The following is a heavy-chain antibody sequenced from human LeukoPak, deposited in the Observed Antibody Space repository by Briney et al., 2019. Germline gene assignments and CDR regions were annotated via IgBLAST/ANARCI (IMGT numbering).Heavy chain of an antibody. J-gene: IGHJ3*02. Sequence: TSETLSLTCAVYGGSFSGHFWTWIRQSPGKGLEWIGEVKHTVSTHSNPSLESRVIISLDASKNQFSLKLSSVTAADTAVYYCARECTRQGAFDIWGQGTMVTVSS. V-gene: IGHV4-34*01. CDR3: ARECTRQGAFDI. D-gene: IGHD2-2*01. CDR2: VKHTVST. CDR1: GGSFSGHF.